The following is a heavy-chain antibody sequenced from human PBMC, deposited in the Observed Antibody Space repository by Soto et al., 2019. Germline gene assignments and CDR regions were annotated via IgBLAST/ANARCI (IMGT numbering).Heavy chain of an antibody. J-gene: IGHJ4*02. D-gene: IGHD6-6*01. Sequence: SETLSLTCAVYGGSFSGYYWSWIRQPPGKGLEWIGEINRSGSTNYNPSLKSRVTISVDTSKNQFSLKLSSVTAADTAVYYCARKPSGFFDYWGQGTLVTVSS. V-gene: IGHV4-34*01. CDR3: ARKPSGFFDY. CDR2: INRSGST. CDR1: GGSFSGYY.